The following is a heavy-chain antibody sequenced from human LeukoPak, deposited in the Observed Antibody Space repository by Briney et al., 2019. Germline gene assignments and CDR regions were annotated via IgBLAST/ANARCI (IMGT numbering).Heavy chain of an antibody. Sequence: SQTLSLTCTVSGGSISSGGYYWSWIRQHPGKGLEWIGYIYYSGSTYYNPSLKSRVTTSVDTSKNQFSLKLSSVTAADTAVYYCARTFSGGYSYAGYWGYWGQGTLVTVSS. J-gene: IGHJ4*02. D-gene: IGHD5-18*01. CDR2: IYYSGST. V-gene: IGHV4-31*03. CDR3: ARTFSGGYSYAGYWGY. CDR1: GGSISSGGYY.